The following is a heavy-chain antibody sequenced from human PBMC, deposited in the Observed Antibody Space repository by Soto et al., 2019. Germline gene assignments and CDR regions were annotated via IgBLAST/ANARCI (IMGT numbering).Heavy chain of an antibody. J-gene: IGHJ4*02. D-gene: IGHD6-6*01. CDR1: GFTSRGNY. CDR3: ASTRGSSYDY. V-gene: IGHV3-53*02. CDR2: IYNGGGT. Sequence: EVQLVETGGGLIQPGGSLRFSGPPPGFTSRGNYLGWVPQAPGKGLEGVSVIYNGGGTYYADSVKGRFTISRDNSKNTLYLQMNSLRAEDTAVYYCASTRGSSYDYWGQGTLVTVSS.